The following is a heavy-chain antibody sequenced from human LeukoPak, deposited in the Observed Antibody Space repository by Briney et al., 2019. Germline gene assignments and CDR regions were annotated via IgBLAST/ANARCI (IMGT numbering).Heavy chain of an antibody. J-gene: IGHJ6*02. V-gene: IGHV1-46*01. CDR1: VYTFTSYY. CDR2: INPSGGST. CDR3: ARPASTSGSYSHCYYYGMDV. D-gene: IGHD1-26*01. Sequence: ASVKVSCKASVYTFTSYYMHWVRQAPGQGLEWMGIINPSGGSTSYAQKFQGRVTMTRDTSTSTVYMELSSLRSEDTAVYYCARPASTSGSYSHCYYYGMDVWGQGTTVTVFS.